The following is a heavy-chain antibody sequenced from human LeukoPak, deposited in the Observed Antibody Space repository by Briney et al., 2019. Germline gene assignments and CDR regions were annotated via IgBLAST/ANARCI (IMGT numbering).Heavy chain of an antibody. Sequence: GESLKISCKGSGYSFTSYWIGWVRQMPGKGLEWMGIIYPGDSDTRYSPSLQGQVTISADKSISTAYLQWSSLKASDTAMYYCARLGDTAMVTRDYDYWGQGTLVTVSS. CDR2: IYPGDSDT. CDR3: ARLGDTAMVTRDYDY. CDR1: GYSFTSYW. D-gene: IGHD5-18*01. V-gene: IGHV5-51*01. J-gene: IGHJ4*02.